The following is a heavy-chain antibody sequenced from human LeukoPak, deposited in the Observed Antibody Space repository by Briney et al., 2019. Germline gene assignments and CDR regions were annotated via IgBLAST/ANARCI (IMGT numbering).Heavy chain of an antibody. CDR3: ARRYCSSTSCYGCFDY. Sequence: GESLKISCKGSGYSFTSYWIGWVRQMPGKGLEWMGIIYPGDSDTRYSPPFQGQVTISADKSISTAYLQWSSLKASDTAMYYCARRYCSSTSCYGCFDYWGQGTLVTVSS. J-gene: IGHJ4*02. CDR1: GYSFTSYW. V-gene: IGHV5-51*01. CDR2: IYPGDSDT. D-gene: IGHD2-2*01.